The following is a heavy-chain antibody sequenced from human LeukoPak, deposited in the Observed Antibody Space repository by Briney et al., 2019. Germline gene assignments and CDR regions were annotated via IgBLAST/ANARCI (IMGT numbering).Heavy chain of an antibody. V-gene: IGHV4-59*08. CDR3: ARHASGGFHEYYYDSSGYYYYDY. Sequence: SETLSLTCTVSGGSISSYYWSWIRQPPGKGLEWIGYIYYSGSTNYNPSLKSRVTISVDTSKNQFSLKLSSVAAADTAMYYCARHASGGFHEYYYDSSGYYYYDYWGQGTLVTVSS. D-gene: IGHD3-22*01. CDR2: IYYSGST. CDR1: GGSISSYY. J-gene: IGHJ4*02.